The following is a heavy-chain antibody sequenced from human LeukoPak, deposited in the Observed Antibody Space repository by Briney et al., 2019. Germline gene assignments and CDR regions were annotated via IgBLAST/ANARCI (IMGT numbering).Heavy chain of an antibody. CDR1: GGSFSGYY. Sequence: SETLSLTCAVYGGSFSGYYWSWIRQPPGKGLEWIGYISNRGSTTYNPSLRSRVTISVDMGKNQVSLKMRSVTAADTAMYYCARRGWFGSYTWFDPWGQGTPFAVSS. D-gene: IGHD3-10*01. CDR3: ARRGWFGSYTWFDP. V-gene: IGHV4-59*08. CDR2: ISNRGST. J-gene: IGHJ5*02.